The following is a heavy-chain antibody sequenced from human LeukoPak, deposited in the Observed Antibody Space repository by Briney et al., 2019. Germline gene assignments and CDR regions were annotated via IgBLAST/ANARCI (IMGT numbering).Heavy chain of an antibody. V-gene: IGHV3-23*01. Sequence: GGSLRLSCAASGFTFSSYAMSWVRQAPGKGLEWVSAISGSGGSTYYADSVEGRFTISRDNSKNTLYLQMNSLRAEDTAVYYCAKHDSGSSITGYWGQGTLVTVSS. CDR2: ISGSGGST. D-gene: IGHD6-6*01. CDR3: AKHDSGSSITGY. CDR1: GFTFSSYA. J-gene: IGHJ4*02.